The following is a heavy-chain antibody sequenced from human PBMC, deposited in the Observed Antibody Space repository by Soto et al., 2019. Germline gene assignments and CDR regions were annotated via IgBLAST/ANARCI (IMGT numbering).Heavy chain of an antibody. CDR2: ISYDGSNK. Sequence: GGSLRLSCAASGFTFSSYAMHWVRQAPGKGLEWVAVISYDGSNKYYAASVKGRFSISRDNFKNTLDLQMNSLRAEDTGVYYGARGVTNYYDSSGEHEYFQHWGQGTLVTVSS. CDR1: GFTFSSYA. D-gene: IGHD3-22*01. CDR3: ARGVTNYYDSSGEHEYFQH. V-gene: IGHV3-30-3*01. J-gene: IGHJ1*01.